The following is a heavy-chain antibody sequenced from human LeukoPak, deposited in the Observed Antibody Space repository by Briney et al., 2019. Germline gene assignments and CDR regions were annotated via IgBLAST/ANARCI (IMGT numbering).Heavy chain of an antibody. D-gene: IGHD6-13*01. Sequence: SETLSLTCAVSGGSISSSNWWSWVRQPPGKGLEWIGEIYHSGSTNYNPSLKSRVTISVDKSKNQFSLKLSSVTAADTAVYYCARQSSSYQRGFDYWGQGTLVTVSS. J-gene: IGHJ4*02. CDR3: ARQSSSYQRGFDY. CDR2: IYHSGST. V-gene: IGHV4-4*02. CDR1: GGSISSSNW.